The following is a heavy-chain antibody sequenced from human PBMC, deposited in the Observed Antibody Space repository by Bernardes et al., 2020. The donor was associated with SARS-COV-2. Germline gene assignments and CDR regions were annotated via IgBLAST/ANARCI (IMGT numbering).Heavy chain of an antibody. J-gene: IGHJ6*02. CDR3: AREVPKYRDSSGYAHYYYAMDV. CDR1: GFIFSDHY. Sequence: GGSLRLSCAASGFIFSDHYLDWVRQAPGKGLEWIGRIRNKGSNYSTKYAASVEGRFIISRDDSRKSLYLQMNSLKTEDTAVYYCAREVPKYRDSSGYAHYYYAMDVWGQGITVTVSS. V-gene: IGHV3-72*01. CDR2: IRNKGSNYST. D-gene: IGHD3-22*01.